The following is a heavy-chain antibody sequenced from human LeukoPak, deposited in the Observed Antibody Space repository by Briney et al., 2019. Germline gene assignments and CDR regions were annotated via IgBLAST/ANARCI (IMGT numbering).Heavy chain of an antibody. CDR3: ARGSSYYYGSGSYYSPLDY. Sequence: GGSLRLSCAASGFTFSSYAMHWVRQAPGKGVEWVAVISYDGSNKYYADSVKARFTISRDNSKNTLYLQMNSLRAEDTAVYYCARGSSYYYGSGSYYSPLDYWGQGTLVTVSS. CDR2: ISYDGSNK. J-gene: IGHJ4*02. V-gene: IGHV3-30-3*01. CDR1: GFTFSSYA. D-gene: IGHD3-10*01.